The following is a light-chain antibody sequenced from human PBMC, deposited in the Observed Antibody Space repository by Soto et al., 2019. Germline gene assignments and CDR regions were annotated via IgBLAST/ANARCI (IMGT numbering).Light chain of an antibody. CDR3: QQRSNWPPP. Sequence: EIVLTQSPATLSLSPGERATLSCRASQSVSSYLAWYQQKPGQAPRLLIYDASNRATGIPARFSGSGSATDFTLTISSLEPEDFAVYYCQQRSNWPPPFGQGTTVEIK. J-gene: IGKJ1*01. CDR1: QSVSSY. CDR2: DAS. V-gene: IGKV3-11*01.